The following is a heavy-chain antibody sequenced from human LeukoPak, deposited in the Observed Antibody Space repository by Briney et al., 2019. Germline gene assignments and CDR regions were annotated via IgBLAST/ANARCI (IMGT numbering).Heavy chain of an antibody. D-gene: IGHD6-13*01. CDR1: GYTFTSYY. V-gene: IGHV1-18*04. CDR2: ISAYNGNT. J-gene: IGHJ4*02. Sequence: ASVTVSCKASGYTFTSYYMHWVRQAPGQGLEWMGWISAYNGNTNYAQKLQGRVTMTTDTSTSTAYMELRSLRSDDTAVYYCARDGDIAAADLFDYWGQGTLVTVSS. CDR3: ARDGDIAAADLFDY.